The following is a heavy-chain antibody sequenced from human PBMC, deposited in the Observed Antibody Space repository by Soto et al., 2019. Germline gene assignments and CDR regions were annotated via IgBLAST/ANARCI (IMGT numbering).Heavy chain of an antibody. Sequence: PSETLSLTSTVSGDSLNSGTYYWSWIRQPPGKGLEWIGRIYYSGSTDQHPSLKSRVSLSVDTSKNQFSLKLSSVTAADAAIYFCARDAKVVTDMWGYCYYPMDSWGQGTTVIVYS. J-gene: IGHJ6*02. CDR3: ARDAKVVTDMWGYCYYPMDS. V-gene: IGHV4-61*01. CDR1: GDSLNSGTYY. D-gene: IGHD2-21*02. CDR2: IYYSGST.